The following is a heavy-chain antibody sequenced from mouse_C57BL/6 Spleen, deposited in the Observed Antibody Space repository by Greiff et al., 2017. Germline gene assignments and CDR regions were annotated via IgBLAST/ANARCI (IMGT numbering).Heavy chain of an antibody. V-gene: IGHV1-80*01. CDR3: ARGRGNLYYYAMDY. D-gene: IGHD2-1*01. J-gene: IGHJ4*01. CDR1: GYAFSSYW. Sequence: QVQLQQSGAELVKPGASVKIYCKASGYAFSSYWMNWVKQRPGKGLEWIGQIYPGDGDTNYNGKFKGKATLTADKSSSTAYMQLSSLTSEDSAVYFCARGRGNLYYYAMDYWGQGTSVTVSS. CDR2: IYPGDGDT.